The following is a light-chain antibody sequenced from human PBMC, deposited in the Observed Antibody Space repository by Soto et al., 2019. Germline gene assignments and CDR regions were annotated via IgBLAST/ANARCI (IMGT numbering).Light chain of an antibody. J-gene: IGKJ2*01. CDR3: QKRTNWPPHT. CDR1: QSVSSY. Sequence: EIVLTQSPATLSLSPGERATRSCRASQSVSSYLAWYQQKPGQAPRLLIYDASNRASGVPARFSGSGSGTDFTLTISSLAPEDSAVYYCQKRTNWPPHTFGQGTKVDIK. V-gene: IGKV3-11*01. CDR2: DAS.